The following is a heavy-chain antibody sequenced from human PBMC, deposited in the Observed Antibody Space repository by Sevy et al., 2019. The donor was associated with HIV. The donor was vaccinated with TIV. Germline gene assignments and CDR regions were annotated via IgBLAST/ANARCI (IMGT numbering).Heavy chain of an antibody. CDR1: GSTFSSYG. Sequence: GGSLRLSCAASGSTFSSYGMHWVRQAPGKGLEWVAVIWNDGSNKYYADSVEGRFTVSRDNSTNTLYLQMNSLRAEDTAVYYCARAPGYCTSTNCYDWFDPWGHGTLVTVSS. V-gene: IGHV3-33*01. J-gene: IGHJ5*02. CDR2: IWNDGSNK. D-gene: IGHD2-2*01. CDR3: ARAPGYCTSTNCYDWFDP.